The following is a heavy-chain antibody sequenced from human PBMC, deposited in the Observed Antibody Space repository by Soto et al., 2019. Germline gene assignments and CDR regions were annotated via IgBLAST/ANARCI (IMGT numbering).Heavy chain of an antibody. CDR2: ISYDGSNK. D-gene: IGHD6-6*01. Sequence: GGSLRLSCAASGFTFSSYGMHWVRQAPGKGLEWVAVISYDGSNKYYADSVKGRFTISRDNSKNTLYLQMNSLRAEDTAVYYCARPKIYSSSSWQHLAPDYWGQGTRVTVSS. V-gene: IGHV3-30*03. CDR1: GFTFSSYG. CDR3: ARPKIYSSSSWQHLAPDY. J-gene: IGHJ4*02.